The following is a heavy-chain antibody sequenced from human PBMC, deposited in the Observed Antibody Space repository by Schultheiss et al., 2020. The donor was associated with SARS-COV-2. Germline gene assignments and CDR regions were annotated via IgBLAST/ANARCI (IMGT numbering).Heavy chain of an antibody. Sequence: SETLSLTCTVSGGSISSGGYYWSWIRQHPGKGLEWIGYIYYSGSTYYNPSLKSRVTISVDTSKNQFSLKLSSVTAADTAVYYCARHGRSPYGDYETNCFDPWGQGTLVTVSS. CDR1: GGSISSGGYY. J-gene: IGHJ5*02. CDR2: IYYSGST. CDR3: ARHGRSPYGDYETNCFDP. D-gene: IGHD4-17*01. V-gene: IGHV4-31*03.